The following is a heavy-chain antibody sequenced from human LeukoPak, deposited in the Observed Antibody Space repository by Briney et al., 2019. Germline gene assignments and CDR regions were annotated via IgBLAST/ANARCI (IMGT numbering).Heavy chain of an antibody. CDR3: ATGERLVPAAMWFDY. CDR1: GYTFTDYY. Sequence: ASVKVSCKASGYTFTDYYMHWVRQAPGQGLEWMGWINPKSGGRSYAQRFQGRVAMTRDTSISTAYMELSRLRSDDTAVYYCATGERLVPAAMWFDYWGQGTLVTVSS. V-gene: IGHV1-2*02. J-gene: IGHJ4*02. CDR2: INPKSGGR. D-gene: IGHD2-2*01.